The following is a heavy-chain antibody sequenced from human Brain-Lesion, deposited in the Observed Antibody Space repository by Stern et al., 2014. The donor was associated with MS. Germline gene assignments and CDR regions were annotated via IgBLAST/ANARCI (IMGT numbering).Heavy chain of an antibody. CDR1: GGSISSSNW. J-gene: IGHJ4*02. CDR3: ARFPASRPHVFDS. D-gene: IGHD6-13*01. CDR2: SDHSGST. V-gene: IGHV4-4*02. Sequence: VQLVESGPGLVKPSGTLSLTCAVSGGSISSSNWWSWVRQSPGKGLEWIGESDHSGSTIYNPSLKRRVTVSVAQSKNRFSLNLRSVTAADTAVYFCARFPASRPHVFDSWGQGTLVTVSS.